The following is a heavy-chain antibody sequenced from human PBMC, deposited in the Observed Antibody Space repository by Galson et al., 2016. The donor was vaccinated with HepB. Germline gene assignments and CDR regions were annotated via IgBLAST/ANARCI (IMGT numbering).Heavy chain of an antibody. Sequence: SLRLSCAASGFSFSTAWMTWARQAPGKGLEWIGRSKSKTDGGAIDYAAPVRGRFTISRDDSRDTLFLQMNSLKFEDTAVYYCTVCGLTGDLDYWGRGTRVAVSS. D-gene: IGHD3-9*01. J-gene: IGHJ4*03. CDR3: TVCGLTGDLDY. CDR1: GFSFSTAW. V-gene: IGHV3-15*01. CDR2: SKSKTDGGAI.